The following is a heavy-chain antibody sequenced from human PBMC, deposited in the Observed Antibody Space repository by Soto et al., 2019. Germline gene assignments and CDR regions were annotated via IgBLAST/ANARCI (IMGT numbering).Heavy chain of an antibody. CDR1: GFTFGDYA. CDR2: IRSKAYGATT. CDR3: TKYTYTSRYAYYGMDV. V-gene: IGHV3-49*03. Sequence: RRLSCTTSGFTFGDYAMSWSRQAPGKGLEWVGVIRSKAYGATTDYAASVKGRFTISRDDSKSIAYLQMNSLKSEDTGVYYCTKYTYTSRYAYYGMDVWGHGTTVTVS. D-gene: IGHD6-13*01. J-gene: IGHJ6*02.